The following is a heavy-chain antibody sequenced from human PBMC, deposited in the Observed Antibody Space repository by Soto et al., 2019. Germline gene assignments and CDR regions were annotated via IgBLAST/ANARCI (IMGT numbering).Heavy chain of an antibody. CDR1: GFTVSSNY. D-gene: IGHD5-12*01. Sequence: PGGSLRLSCAASGFTVSSNYLSWVRQAPGKGLEWVSVIYSGGTPYYADSVKGRFTISRDNSKNTLYLQMNSLRAEDTAVYYCARGGRDGYNNFDYWGQGTLVTVSS. V-gene: IGHV3-66*01. J-gene: IGHJ4*02. CDR2: IYSGGTP. CDR3: ARGGRDGYNNFDY.